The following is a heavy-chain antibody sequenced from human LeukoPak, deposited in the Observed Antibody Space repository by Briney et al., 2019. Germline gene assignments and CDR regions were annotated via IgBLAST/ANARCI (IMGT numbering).Heavy chain of an antibody. D-gene: IGHD3-3*01. Sequence: SETLSLTCTVSGGSISSYYWSWIRQPAGKGLEWIGRIYTSGSTNYNPSLKSRVTMSVDTSKNRFSLKLSSVTAADTAVYYCARVGFYGRAFDIWGQGTMVTVSS. V-gene: IGHV4-4*07. CDR2: IYTSGST. CDR3: ARVGFYGRAFDI. CDR1: GGSISSYY. J-gene: IGHJ3*02.